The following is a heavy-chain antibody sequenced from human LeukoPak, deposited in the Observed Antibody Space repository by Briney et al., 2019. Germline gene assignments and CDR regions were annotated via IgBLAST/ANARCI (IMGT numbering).Heavy chain of an antibody. Sequence: PSETLSLTCTVSGASIGSYFWSWIRQLPGKGLEWIGYIYYGGGTNYNPSFESRITISVDTSKNRISLNLTSVTASDTAIYYCARERGDYDSDNWFDSWGQGTLVTVSS. CDR3: ARERGDYDSDNWFDS. V-gene: IGHV4-59*01. D-gene: IGHD4-17*01. CDR1: GASIGSYF. J-gene: IGHJ5*01. CDR2: IYYGGGT.